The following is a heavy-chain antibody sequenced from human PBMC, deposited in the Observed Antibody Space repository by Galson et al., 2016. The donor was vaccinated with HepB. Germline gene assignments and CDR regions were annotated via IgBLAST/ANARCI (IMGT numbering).Heavy chain of an antibody. CDR1: GFTFSYYG. V-gene: IGHV3-30*12. CDR3: ASFGDWDYYGMDV. Sequence: SLRLSCAASGFTFSYYGFHWVRQAPGKGLEWVAFLSYDATTTHYADSVKGRFTISRDNAKNSLFLQMNSLRAEDTAVYYCASFGDWDYYGMDVWGKGTTVIVSS. D-gene: IGHD3-16*01. CDR2: LSYDATTT. J-gene: IGHJ6*04.